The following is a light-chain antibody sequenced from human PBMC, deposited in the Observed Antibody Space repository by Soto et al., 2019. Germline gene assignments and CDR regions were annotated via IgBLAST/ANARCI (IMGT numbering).Light chain of an antibody. J-gene: IGLJ3*02. CDR2: RDG. CDR3: AVWDASLTGWV. CDR1: SSNIGSHY. Sequence: QSVLTQPPSASGTPGQSLTISCAGSSSNIGSHYVYWYQHLPGTAPKLLIFRDGQRPSGVPDRFFGSKSGTSASLAISGLLSEDEAHYYCAVWDASLTGWVFGGGTKLTVL. V-gene: IGLV1-47*01.